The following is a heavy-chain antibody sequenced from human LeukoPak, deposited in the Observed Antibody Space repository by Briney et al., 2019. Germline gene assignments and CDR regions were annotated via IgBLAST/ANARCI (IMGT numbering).Heavy chain of an antibody. CDR1: GFPFSSYS. J-gene: IGHJ4*02. D-gene: IGHD2/OR15-2a*01. V-gene: IGHV3-48*01. CDR2: ISSSSTI. CDR3: VKGHTGYFFTIDY. Sequence: PGGSLRLSCAASGFPFSSYSLTWVRQAPGKGLYWISFISSSSTIYYADSVRGRFTISRDNSKYTLYLQMNTLSAEDTAVYYCVKGHTGYFFTIDYWGQGTLVTVSS.